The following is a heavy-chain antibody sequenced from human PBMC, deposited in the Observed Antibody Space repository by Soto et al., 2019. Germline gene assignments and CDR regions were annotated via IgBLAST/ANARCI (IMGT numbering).Heavy chain of an antibody. Sequence: GGSLRLSCTASGFTFGDYAMSWVRQAPGKGLEWVGFIRSKAYGGTTEYAASLKGRSTISRDDSKSIACLQMNSLKTEDTAVYYCTRALYYYVSSGYFMWGHGTLVTVYS. D-gene: IGHD3-22*01. CDR2: IRSKAYGGTT. CDR3: TRALYYYVSSGYFM. V-gene: IGHV3-49*04. J-gene: IGHJ4*01. CDR1: GFTFGDYA.